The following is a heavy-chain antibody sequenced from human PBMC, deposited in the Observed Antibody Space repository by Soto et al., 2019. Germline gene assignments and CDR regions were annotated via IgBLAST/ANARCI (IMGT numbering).Heavy chain of an antibody. V-gene: IGHV1-46*01. CDR3: ATSPRITIFGVVISHRNELYQFDP. Sequence: ASVKVSCKASGYAFTRYYMHWVRQAPGQGLEWMGIINPSGGSTSYAQKFQGRVTMTRDTSTSTVYMELSSLRSEDTAVYYCATSPRITIFGVVISHRNELYQFDPWGQGTLVTVSS. D-gene: IGHD3-3*01. J-gene: IGHJ5*02. CDR2: INPSGGST. CDR1: GYAFTRYY.